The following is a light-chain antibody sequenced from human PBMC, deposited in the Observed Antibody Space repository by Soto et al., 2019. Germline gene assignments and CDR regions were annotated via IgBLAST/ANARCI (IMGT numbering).Light chain of an antibody. Sequence: QSVLTQPASVSGSPGQSITISCTGTSSDIGNYDFVSWYQQVPGTAPKAMIYEVSSRPSGVSNRFSGSKSGNTASLTISGLQAEDEAYYYCISYTTSTSFILFGGGTQLTVL. CDR2: EVS. J-gene: IGLJ2*01. V-gene: IGLV2-14*01. CDR3: ISYTTSTSFIL. CDR1: SSDIGNYDF.